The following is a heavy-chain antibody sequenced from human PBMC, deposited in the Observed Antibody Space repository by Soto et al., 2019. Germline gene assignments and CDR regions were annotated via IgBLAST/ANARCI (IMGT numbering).Heavy chain of an antibody. V-gene: IGHV3-66*01. J-gene: IGHJ3*02. Sequence: EVQLVESGGGLVQPGGSLTLSCAASGLTVNADYMSWVRQAPGKGLEWVSVIFTGGNTYYIDSVKGRFTISRDNSKNTLYLQMNGLRVEDTAVYYCARESAAKADAFDIWGQGTMVTVSS. D-gene: IGHD3-3*01. CDR3: ARESAAKADAFDI. CDR1: GLTVNADY. CDR2: IFTGGNT.